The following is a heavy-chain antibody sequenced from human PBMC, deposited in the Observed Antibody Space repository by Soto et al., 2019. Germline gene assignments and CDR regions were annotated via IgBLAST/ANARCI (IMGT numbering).Heavy chain of an antibody. V-gene: IGHV3-15*01. CDR3: TSPLDY. J-gene: IGHJ4*02. CDR1: GFTFSNAW. Sequence: PGGSLRLSCGASGFTFSNAWMSWVRQAPGKGLEWVGRIKSKTDCGTTDYAAPVKGRFTISRDDSKNTLYLQMNSLKTEDTAVYYCTSPLDYWGQGTLVTVSS. CDR2: IKSKTDCGTT.